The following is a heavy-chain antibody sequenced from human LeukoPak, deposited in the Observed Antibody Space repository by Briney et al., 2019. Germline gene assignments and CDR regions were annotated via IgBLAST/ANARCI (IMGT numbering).Heavy chain of an antibody. V-gene: IGHV3-33*08. CDR1: GFSFRTHW. Sequence: GGSLRLSCAASGFSFRTHWMSWVRQAPGKGLEWVAVIWYDGSNKYYADSVKGRFTISRDNSKNTLYLQMNSLRAEDTAVYYCARGTTDFDYWGQGTLVTVSS. CDR3: ARGTTDFDY. CDR2: IWYDGSNK. D-gene: IGHD1-1*01. J-gene: IGHJ4*02.